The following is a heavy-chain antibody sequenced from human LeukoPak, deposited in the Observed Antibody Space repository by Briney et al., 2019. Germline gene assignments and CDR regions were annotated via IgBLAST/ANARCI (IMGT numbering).Heavy chain of an antibody. CDR3: ASTLYYYDSSGYYPKFDY. D-gene: IGHD3-22*01. CDR1: GGSISSGGYY. J-gene: IGHJ4*02. V-gene: IGHV4-31*03. CDR2: IYYSGST. Sequence: SETLSLTCTISGGSISSGGYYWSWIRQHPGKGLEWIGYIYYSGSTYYNPSLKSRVTISVDTSKNQLSLKLSSVTAADTAVYYCASTLYYYDSSGYYPKFDYWGQGTLVTVSS.